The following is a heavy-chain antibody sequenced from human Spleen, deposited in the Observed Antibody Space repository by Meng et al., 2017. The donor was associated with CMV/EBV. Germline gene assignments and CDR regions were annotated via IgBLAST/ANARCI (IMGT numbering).Heavy chain of an antibody. J-gene: IGHJ4*02. Sequence: LPLTCAVYGGSFSGYYWSWIRQPPGKGLEWIGEINHSGSTNYNPSLKSRVTISVDTSKNQFSLKLSSVTAADTAVYYCAREGRGSIFCWGQGTLVTVSS. D-gene: IGHD2/OR15-2a*01. CDR1: GGSFSGYY. CDR2: INHSGST. V-gene: IGHV4-34*01. CDR3: AREGRGSIFC.